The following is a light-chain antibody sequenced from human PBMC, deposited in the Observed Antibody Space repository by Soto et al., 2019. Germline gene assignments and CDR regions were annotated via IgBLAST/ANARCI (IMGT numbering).Light chain of an antibody. Sequence: QSVLSQVASVSGSPGQSITIPCTGTSSVVGTFNLVSWCQQHPGKAPRPMIYEVIKRPSGVSNRFSGSKSGNTASLTISGLQAEDEADYSCCSYAGSSLYVFGTGTKVT. J-gene: IGLJ1*01. CDR3: CSYAGSSLYV. V-gene: IGLV2-23*02. CDR1: SSVVGTFNL. CDR2: EVI.